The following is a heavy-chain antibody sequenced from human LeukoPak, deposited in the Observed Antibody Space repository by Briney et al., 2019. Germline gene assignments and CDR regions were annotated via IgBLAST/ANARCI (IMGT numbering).Heavy chain of an antibody. V-gene: IGHV3-48*01. J-gene: IGHJ4*02. Sequence: GGSLRLSCAASGFTFSSYSMSWVRQAPGKGLEWVSYISNSGSAKYYAASVKGRFTISRDNGKNSLYLQMNSLRAEDTAVYYCARMSGSRLPGNWGQGTLVTVSS. CDR1: GFTFSSYS. D-gene: IGHD3-3*01. CDR3: ARMSGSRLPGN. CDR2: ISNSGSAK.